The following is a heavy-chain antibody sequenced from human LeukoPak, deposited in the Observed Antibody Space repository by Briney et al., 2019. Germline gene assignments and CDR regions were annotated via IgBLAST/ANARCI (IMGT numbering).Heavy chain of an antibody. Sequence: GGSLRLSCAASGFTFSSYGMHWVRQAPGKGLEWVAVISYDGSNKYYADSVKGRFTISRDNSKNTLYLQMNSLRAEDTAVYYCAKPLYEFDYWGQGTLVTVSS. J-gene: IGHJ4*02. CDR2: ISYDGSNK. CDR3: AKPLYEFDY. D-gene: IGHD3-16*01. CDR1: GFTFSSYG. V-gene: IGHV3-30*18.